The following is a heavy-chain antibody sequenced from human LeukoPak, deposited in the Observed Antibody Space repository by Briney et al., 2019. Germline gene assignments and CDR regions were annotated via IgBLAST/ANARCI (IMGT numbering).Heavy chain of an antibody. D-gene: IGHD6-19*01. CDR1: GYTFTIYY. V-gene: IGHV1-46*01. J-gene: IGHJ4*02. CDR3: SRLGPYSSDWYGYFDY. Sequence: ASVTVSFKASGYTFTIYYIHWVRQAPGQGRERMGLINPTGGSTSYAQKFQGRVTMTRDTSTSTVYMELSSLGSEDTAVYYCSRLGPYSSDWYGYFDYWGQGTLVTVSS. CDR2: INPTGGST.